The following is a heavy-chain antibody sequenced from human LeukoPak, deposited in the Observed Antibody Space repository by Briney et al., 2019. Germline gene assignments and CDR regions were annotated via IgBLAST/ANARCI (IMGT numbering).Heavy chain of an antibody. J-gene: IGHJ4*02. CDR2: INPNSGGT. D-gene: IGHD6-19*01. CDR3: ARDPQWLVHYFDY. V-gene: IGHV1-2*02. CDR1: GYTFTGCY. Sequence: GASVKVSCKASGYTFTGCYMHWVRQAPGQGLEWMGWINPNSGGTNYAQKFQGRVTMTRDTSISTAYMELSRLRSDDTAVYYCARDPQWLVHYFDYWGQGTLVTVSS.